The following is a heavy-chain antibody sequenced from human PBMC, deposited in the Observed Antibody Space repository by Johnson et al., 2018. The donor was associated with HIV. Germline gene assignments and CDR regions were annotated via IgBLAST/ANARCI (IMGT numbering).Heavy chain of an antibody. V-gene: IGHV3-66*02. D-gene: IGHD3-3*01. CDR3: AKVLYDFWSGYYGAFDI. CDR1: GFTVSSNY. J-gene: IGHJ3*02. Sequence: VQLVESGGGVVQPGRSLRLSCASSGFTVSSNYMSWVRQAPGKGLEWVSVIYTGGRTYYADSVKGRFTISRDRSKNTLSLQMTSLRAEDTALYYCAKVLYDFWSGYYGAFDIWGQGTMVTVSS. CDR2: IYTGGRT.